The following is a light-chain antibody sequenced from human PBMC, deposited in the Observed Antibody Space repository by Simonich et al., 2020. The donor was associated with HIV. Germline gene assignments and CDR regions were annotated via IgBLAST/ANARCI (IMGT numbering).Light chain of an antibody. J-gene: IGKJ4*01. CDR3: QQYNNWPLT. CDR1: HSVSSN. CDR2: GAS. V-gene: IGKV3-15*01. Sequence: EIVMTQSPATLSVSPGERATLSCRASHSVSSNLAWYQQKPGQAPRLLIYGASTRATVIPARFIGSGSGTEFTLTINSLQSEDFGVYYCQQYNNWPLTFGGGTKVEIK.